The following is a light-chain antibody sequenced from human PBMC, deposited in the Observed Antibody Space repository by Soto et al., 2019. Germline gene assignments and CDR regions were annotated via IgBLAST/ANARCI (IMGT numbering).Light chain of an antibody. J-gene: IGKJ5*01. V-gene: IGKV1-5*03. CDR1: QSLNSW. Sequence: DIQMTQSPSTLSASVGDRVTITCRASQSLNSWLAWYQQKPGKAPKLLIYKASALETGVPSRFSGSESGTEFTLTISSLQPDDFATYYCQQYQSYITFGQGTRLEIK. CDR3: QQYQSYIT. CDR2: KAS.